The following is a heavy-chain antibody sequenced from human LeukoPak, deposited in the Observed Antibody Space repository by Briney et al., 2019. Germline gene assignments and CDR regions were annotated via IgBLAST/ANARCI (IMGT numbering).Heavy chain of an antibody. D-gene: IGHD3-16*01. Sequence: GGSLRLSCAASGFTFSSYAMHWVRQAPGKGLEWVAVISYDGSNKYYADSVKGRFTISRDNSKNTLYLQMNSLRAEDTAVYYCARDSRAALNPFMLYWGQGTLVTVSS. CDR2: ISYDGSNK. CDR3: ARDSRAALNPFMLY. V-gene: IGHV3-30-3*01. CDR1: GFTFSSYA. J-gene: IGHJ4*02.